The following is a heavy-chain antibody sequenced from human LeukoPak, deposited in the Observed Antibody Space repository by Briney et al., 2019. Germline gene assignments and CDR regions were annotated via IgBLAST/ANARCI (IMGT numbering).Heavy chain of an antibody. Sequence: GGSLRLSCAASGFTFDDYAMHWVRQAPGKGLEWVSGISWNSGSIGYADSVKGRFTISRDNSKNTLYLQMNSLGAEDTAVYYCARDPGSHNSSGWYDYWGQGTLVTVSS. D-gene: IGHD6-19*01. J-gene: IGHJ4*02. V-gene: IGHV3-9*01. CDR2: ISWNSGSI. CDR3: ARDPGSHNSSGWYDY. CDR1: GFTFDDYA.